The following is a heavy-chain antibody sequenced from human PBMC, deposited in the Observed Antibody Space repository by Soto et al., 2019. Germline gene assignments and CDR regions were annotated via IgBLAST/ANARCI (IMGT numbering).Heavy chain of an antibody. J-gene: IGHJ4*02. Sequence: VHLVESGGGVVQPGRSLRVSCAASGFTFSNYAMHWVRQAPGKGLEWVAVVSYDGSKQFYADSVEGRFTISRDSSKSTLYLHMDNLRDEDTAVYYCARDRVYYYDNSGYYNFDYWGQGILVTVSS. CDR1: GFTFSNYA. CDR3: ARDRVYYYDNSGYYNFDY. V-gene: IGHV3-30-3*01. CDR2: VSYDGSKQ. D-gene: IGHD3-22*01.